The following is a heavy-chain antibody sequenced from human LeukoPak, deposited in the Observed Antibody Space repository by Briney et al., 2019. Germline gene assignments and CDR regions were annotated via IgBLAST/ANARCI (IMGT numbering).Heavy chain of an antibody. J-gene: IGHJ4*02. V-gene: IGHV3-48*02. Sequence: PGGSLRLSCAASGFTFSRYSMNWVRQAPGKGLEWVSYIISSSSTKYYADSVKGRFTISRDNAKNSLYLQMNSLRDEDTAVYFCARDPGHSSVGESKHNDYWGQGTLVTVSS. D-gene: IGHD3-10*01. CDR2: IISSSSTK. CDR3: ARDPGHSSVGESKHNDY. CDR1: GFTFSRYS.